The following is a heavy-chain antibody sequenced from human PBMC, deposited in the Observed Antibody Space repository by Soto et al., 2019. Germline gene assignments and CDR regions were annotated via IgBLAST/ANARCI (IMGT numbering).Heavy chain of an antibody. CDR1: GGTFSSYT. CDR3: ARGGDNGYDYGVY. Sequence: QVQLVQSGAEVKKPGSSVKVSCKASGGTFSSYTISWVRQAPGQGLEWMGRIIPILGIANYAQKFQGRVTITADKSTSTAYMELSSLRSEDTAVYYCARGGDNGYDYGVYWGQGTLVTVSS. J-gene: IGHJ4*02. CDR2: IIPILGIA. D-gene: IGHD5-12*01. V-gene: IGHV1-69*02.